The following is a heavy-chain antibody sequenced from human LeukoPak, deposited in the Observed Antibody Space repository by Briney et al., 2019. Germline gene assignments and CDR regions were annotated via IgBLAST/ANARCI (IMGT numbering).Heavy chain of an antibody. J-gene: IGHJ3*02. Sequence: GGSLRLSCAASGFTFSSYSMNWVRQAPGKGLEWVSSIISSSSYIYYADSVKGRFTIYRDNAKNSLYLQMNSLRAEDTAVYYCARGAGSEDAFDIWGQGTMVTVSS. V-gene: IGHV3-21*01. CDR3: ARGAGSEDAFDI. CDR2: IISSSSYI. CDR1: GFTFSSYS.